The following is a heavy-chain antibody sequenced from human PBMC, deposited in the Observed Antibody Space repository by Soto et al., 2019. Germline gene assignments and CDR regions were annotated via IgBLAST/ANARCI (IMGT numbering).Heavy chain of an antibody. CDR1: GFTFSRYG. D-gene: IGHD3-3*02. CDR3: AQDGGGAHFFSYYYYGMDV. J-gene: IGHJ6*02. Sequence: GGSLRLSCAASGFTFSRYGMHWVRQAPGKGLEWVAVISYDGSSKYYADSVKGRFTISRDNSKNTLYLQMNSLRAEDTVLYSPAQDGGGAHFFSYYYYGMDVWGQGTTVSVSS. CDR2: ISYDGSSK. V-gene: IGHV3-30*18.